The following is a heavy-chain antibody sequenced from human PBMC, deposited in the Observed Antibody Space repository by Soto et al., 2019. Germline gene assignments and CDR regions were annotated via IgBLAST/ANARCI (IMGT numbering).Heavy chain of an antibody. CDR1: GGTFSTYT. CDR2: IIPLFGLP. V-gene: IGHV1-69*02. D-gene: IGHD1-1*01. J-gene: IGHJ4*02. Sequence: QVQLVQSGAEVKKPGSSVKVSCKASGGTFSTYTISWVRQAPGQGLEWLGRIIPLFGLPNHAQKFQDRVTISADKYTDTAYLEMNSLRPEDTAVYYCSFDVQTGVVYFDNWGQGTLVTVS. CDR3: SFDVQTGVVYFDN.